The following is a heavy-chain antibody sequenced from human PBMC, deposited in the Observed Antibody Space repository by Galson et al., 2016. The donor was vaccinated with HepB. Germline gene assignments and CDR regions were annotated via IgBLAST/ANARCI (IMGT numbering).Heavy chain of an antibody. V-gene: IGHV3-23*01. D-gene: IGHD6-19*01. CDR3: AKIILVGYNSGWGGSFDI. J-gene: IGHJ3*02. CDR1: GFSISIYS. Sequence: SLRLSCAASGFSISIYSMNWVRQAPGKGLEWVSAIRGSGTGTSYTDSVKGRFTISRDNSKNTLYLQMNSLRAEDAAVYYCAKIILVGYNSGWGGSFDIWGRGTMVTVSS. CDR2: IRGSGTGT.